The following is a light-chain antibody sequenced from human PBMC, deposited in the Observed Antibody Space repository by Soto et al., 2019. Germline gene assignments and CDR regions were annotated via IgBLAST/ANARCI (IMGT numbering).Light chain of an antibody. CDR2: GAS. J-gene: IGKJ4*02. Sequence: EIVMTQSPATLSVSPGERATLSCRASQSVGNNLAWYRQKSGQASRLLIYGASTRATGIPARFSGSGSGTEFTLTIDSLQSDDVAVYLCQQYRNWPLTFGGGTKVEIK. CDR1: QSVGNN. V-gene: IGKV3-15*01. CDR3: QQYRNWPLT.